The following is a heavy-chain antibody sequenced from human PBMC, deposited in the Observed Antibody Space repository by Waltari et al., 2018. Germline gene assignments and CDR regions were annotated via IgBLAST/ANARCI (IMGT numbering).Heavy chain of an antibody. D-gene: IGHD1-1*01. CDR2: IYYSGCT. CDR3: ARTTGGDWFDP. Sequence: QVQLQKSGPGMVKTSETLSLTCTVSGGSISIHYWSWIRQPPGKGLEWIGYIYYSGCTNYNPSLKSRVTISVDTSKNQFSLKLSSVTAADTAVYYCARTTGGDWFDPWGQGTLVTVSS. J-gene: IGHJ5*02. V-gene: IGHV4-59*11. CDR1: GGSISIHY.